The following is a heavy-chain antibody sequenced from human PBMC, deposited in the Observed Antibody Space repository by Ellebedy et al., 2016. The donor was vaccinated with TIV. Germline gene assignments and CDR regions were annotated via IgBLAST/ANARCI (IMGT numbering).Heavy chain of an antibody. D-gene: IGHD1-26*01. Sequence: GGSLRLSXAASEFIFSSYSMNWVRQAPGKGLEWVSSISSSSHIFYADSMKGRFTISRDNAKNSLYLQMTSLRAEDTAMYYCARGGAGATVRDVFDIWGQGTMVTVSS. CDR3: ARGGAGATVRDVFDI. CDR2: ISSSSHI. J-gene: IGHJ3*02. V-gene: IGHV3-21*01. CDR1: EFIFSSYS.